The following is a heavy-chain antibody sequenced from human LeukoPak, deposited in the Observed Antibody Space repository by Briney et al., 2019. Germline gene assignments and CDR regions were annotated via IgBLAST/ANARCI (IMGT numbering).Heavy chain of an antibody. J-gene: IGHJ4*02. V-gene: IGHV4-31*02. D-gene: IGHD2-21*02. CDR2: IYHTGST. Sequence: SETLSLTCIVSGDSIATGGYYWGWIRQFPGKGLEWLGYIYHTGSTIYNPSLKSRLSMSVDSSKAQFSLHLNSVTAADTAVYFCARGGVVVTALRFDYWGQGALVTVSS. CDR3: ARGGVVVTALRFDY. CDR1: GDSIATGGYY.